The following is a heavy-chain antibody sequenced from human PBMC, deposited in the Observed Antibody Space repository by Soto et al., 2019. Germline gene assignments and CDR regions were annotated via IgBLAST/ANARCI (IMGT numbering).Heavy chain of an antibody. V-gene: IGHV3-30*18. CDR3: AKDGGLKTKPFFSSWFDY. CDR2: ISYDGSNK. D-gene: IGHD6-13*01. J-gene: IGHJ4*02. CDR1: GFTFSSYG. Sequence: GGSLRLSCAASGFTFSSYGMHWVRQAPGKGLEWVAVISYDGSNKYYADSVKGRFTISRDNSKNTLYLQMNSLRAEDTAVYCCAKDGGLKTKPFFSSWFDYWGQGTLVTVSS.